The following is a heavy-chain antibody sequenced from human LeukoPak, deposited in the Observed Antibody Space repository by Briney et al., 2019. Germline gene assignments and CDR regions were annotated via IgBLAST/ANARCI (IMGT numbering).Heavy chain of an antibody. D-gene: IGHD3-10*01. V-gene: IGHV4-34*01. CDR2: INHSGST. CDR3: ASGNYGSGSYPKAYYYYGMDV. CDR1: GGSFSGYY. J-gene: IGHJ6*02. Sequence: SETLSLTCAVYGGSFSGYYWSWIRQPPGKGLEWIGEINHSGSTNYNPSLKSRVTISVDTSKNQFSLKLSSVTAADTAVYYCASGNYGSGSYPKAYYYYGMDVWGQGTTVTVSS.